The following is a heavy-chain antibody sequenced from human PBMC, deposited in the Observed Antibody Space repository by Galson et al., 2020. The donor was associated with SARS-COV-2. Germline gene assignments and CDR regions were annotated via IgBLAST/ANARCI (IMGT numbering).Heavy chain of an antibody. CDR1: GFTLNTYS. CDR2: ISETGAHI. J-gene: IGHJ3*02. CDR3: ARVGFLSWSSYSALHM. D-gene: IGHD3-3*02. Sequence: ETGGSLRLSCEASGFTLNTYSINWVRQAPGKGLEWVSYISETGAHIHYADSVKGRFTISRDNAKNSGHLQMNSLRDEDTALYYCARVGFLSWSSYSALHMWGQGTMVTVSS. V-gene: IGHV3-48*02.